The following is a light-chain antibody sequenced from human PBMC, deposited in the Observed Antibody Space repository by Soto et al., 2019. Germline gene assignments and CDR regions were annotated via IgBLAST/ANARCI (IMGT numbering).Light chain of an antibody. CDR2: DVS. J-gene: IGLJ2*01. CDR3: SSYTSSSTLEV. Sequence: QSALTQPASVSGSPGQSITISCTGTSSDVGGYNYVSWYQQHPGTAPKLMIYDVSNRPSGVANRFSGSKSGTTASLTISGLQDEEDADYYCSSYTSSSTLEVFGGGTKLTVL. V-gene: IGLV2-14*01. CDR1: SSDVGGYNY.